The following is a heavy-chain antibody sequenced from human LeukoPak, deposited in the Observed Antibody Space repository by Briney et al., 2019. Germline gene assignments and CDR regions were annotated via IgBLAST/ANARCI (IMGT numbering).Heavy chain of an antibody. J-gene: IGHJ6*03. CDR3: ARQVSDYYYHYMDV. CDR1: GGSIISSTYY. Sequence: SETLSLTCTVSGGSIISSTYYWGWVRQSPGKGLEWIGNIYYSGTTYYNPSLKSRVTISEDTSRNRFSLMLSSVTAADTAIYYCARQVSDYYYHYMDVWGEGTTVIVSS. CDR2: IYYSGTT. V-gene: IGHV4-39*01.